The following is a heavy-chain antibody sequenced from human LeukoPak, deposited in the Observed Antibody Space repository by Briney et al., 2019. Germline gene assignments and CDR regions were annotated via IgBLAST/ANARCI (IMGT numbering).Heavy chain of an antibody. D-gene: IGHD5-24*01. CDR2: INWSSKMV. CDR3: AKGSLEMATVDFEF. CDR1: GFDFGNYA. J-gene: IGHJ4*02. Sequence: SLRLSCAASGFDFGNYAMHWARQAPGKGLQWVSGINWSSKMVAYAASVKGRFTISRDNAKNSLYLQMNSLTSEDTAFYFCAKGSLEMATVDFEFWGQGTLVTVSS. V-gene: IGHV3-9*01.